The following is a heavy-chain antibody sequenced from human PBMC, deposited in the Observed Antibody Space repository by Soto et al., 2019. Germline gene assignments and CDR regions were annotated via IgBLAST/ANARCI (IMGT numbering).Heavy chain of an antibody. J-gene: IGHJ4*02. Sequence: PSETLSLTCTVSGGSISSSTYYWGWMRQPPGKGLEWIASFFIGGSTYYNPSLKSRVTISVDTSNNQFSLKLSSVTAADTAVYYCARASYDSSTYYLDYWGQGTLVTVSS. V-gene: IGHV4-39*07. CDR2: FFIGGST. CDR3: ARASYDSSTYYLDY. D-gene: IGHD3-22*01. CDR1: GGSISSSTYY.